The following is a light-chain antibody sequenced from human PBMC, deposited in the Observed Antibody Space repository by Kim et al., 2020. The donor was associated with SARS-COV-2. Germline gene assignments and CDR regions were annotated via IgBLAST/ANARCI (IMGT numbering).Light chain of an antibody. J-gene: IGLJ3*02. Sequence: QPVLTQSPSASASLGASVKLTCTLSSGHSSYAIAWHQQQPEKGPRYLMKLNSDGRHSKGDGIPDRFSGSSSGAERYLTISNLQSEDEADYYCQTWGTGSWVFGGGTQLTVL. CDR3: QTWGTGSWV. CDR1: SGHSSYA. V-gene: IGLV4-69*01. CDR2: LNSDGRH.